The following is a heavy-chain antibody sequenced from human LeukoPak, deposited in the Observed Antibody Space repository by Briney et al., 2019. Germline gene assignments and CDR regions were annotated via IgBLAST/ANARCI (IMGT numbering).Heavy chain of an antibody. Sequence: ASVKVSCKASGGTFSSYAISWVRQAPGQGLEWMGWINPNSGDTNYAQKFQGRVTMTRDMSISTAYMELSRLTSDDTAMYYCARGRYGLLSGYDYWGQGAMVTVSS. J-gene: IGHJ4*02. CDR2: INPNSGDT. V-gene: IGHV1-2*02. CDR3: ARGRYGLLSGYDY. CDR1: GGTFSSYA. D-gene: IGHD3-22*01.